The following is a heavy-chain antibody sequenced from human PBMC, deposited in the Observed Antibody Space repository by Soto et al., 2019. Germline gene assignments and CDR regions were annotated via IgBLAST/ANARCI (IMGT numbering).Heavy chain of an antibody. CDR1: GFTFSSYE. V-gene: IGHV3-48*03. D-gene: IGHD3-9*01. CDR3: ARPYYDILTGLGGDWFDP. CDR2: ISSSGSTI. J-gene: IGHJ5*02. Sequence: GGSLRLSCAASGFTFSSYEMSWVRQAPGKGLEWVSYISSSGSTIYYADSVKGRFTISRDNAKNSLYLQMNSLRAEDTAVYYCARPYYDILTGLGGDWFDPWGQGTLVTVSS.